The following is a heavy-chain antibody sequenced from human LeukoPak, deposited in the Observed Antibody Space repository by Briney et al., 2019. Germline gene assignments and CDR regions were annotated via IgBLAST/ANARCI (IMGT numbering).Heavy chain of an antibody. CDR1: GGTFSSYA. D-gene: IGHD3-10*01. Sequence: ASVKVSCKASGGTFSSYAISWVRQAPGQGLEWMGIINPSGGSTSYAQKFQGRVTMTRDMSTSTVYMELSSLRSEDAAVYYCASATLGSGSTDLEYWGQGTLVTVSS. V-gene: IGHV1-46*01. CDR2: INPSGGST. J-gene: IGHJ4*02. CDR3: ASATLGSGSTDLEY.